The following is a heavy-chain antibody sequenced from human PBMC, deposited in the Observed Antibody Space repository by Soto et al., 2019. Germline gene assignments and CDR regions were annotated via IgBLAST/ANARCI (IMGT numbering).Heavy chain of an antibody. CDR2: IYYSGST. CDR1: GGSISSYY. Sequence: QVQLQESGPGLVKPSETLSLTCTVSGGSISSYYWSWIRQPPGKGLEWIGYIYYSGSTNYNPSLKSRVTISVDTSKNQFSLKLSSVTAADTAVYYGAREVIAAAGIRLFDYWGQGTLVTVSS. V-gene: IGHV4-59*01. D-gene: IGHD6-13*01. CDR3: AREVIAAAGIRLFDY. J-gene: IGHJ4*02.